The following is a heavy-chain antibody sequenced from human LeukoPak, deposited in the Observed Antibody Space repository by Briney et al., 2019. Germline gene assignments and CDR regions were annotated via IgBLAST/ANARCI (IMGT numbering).Heavy chain of an antibody. CDR3: ARAIHSSGYPPVDY. CDR2: ISSNGGST. D-gene: IGHD3-22*01. CDR1: GFTFSGYA. Sequence: PGGFLRLSCAASGFTFSGYAMHWVRQAPGKGLEYVAAISSNGGSTYYASSVKGRFAISRDDSKNTLYLQMGSLRAEDMALYYCARAIHSSGYPPVDYWGQGTLVTVSS. V-gene: IGHV3-64*01. J-gene: IGHJ4*02.